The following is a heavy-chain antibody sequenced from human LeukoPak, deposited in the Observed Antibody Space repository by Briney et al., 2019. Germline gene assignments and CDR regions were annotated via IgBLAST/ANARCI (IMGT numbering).Heavy chain of an antibody. V-gene: IGHV4-61*02. J-gene: IGHJ4*02. CDR2: IYTSGSA. CDR3: ARGIAARLNYFDY. D-gene: IGHD6-6*01. CDR1: GGSISSGSYY. Sequence: PSQTLSLTCTVSGGSISSGSYYWSSIRQPAGRGVEWIGRIYTSGSANYNPSLKSRVTISVDTSKNQFSLSLSSVTAADTSVYYCARGIAARLNYFDYWGQGTLVTVSS.